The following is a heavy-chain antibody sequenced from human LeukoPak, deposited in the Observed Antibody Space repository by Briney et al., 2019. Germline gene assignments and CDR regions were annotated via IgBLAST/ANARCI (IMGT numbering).Heavy chain of an antibody. Sequence: PGESLRLSCVDSGLTFDDSAMHWVRQAPGKGLEWVSLISADGGSTFSADSVKGRFSISRDNSKNSLYLQMNSLRSEDTAMYYCAKESGKFDYWGQGTLVAVSS. CDR3: AKESGKFDY. J-gene: IGHJ4*02. CDR1: GLTFDDSA. CDR2: ISADGGST. V-gene: IGHV3-43*02.